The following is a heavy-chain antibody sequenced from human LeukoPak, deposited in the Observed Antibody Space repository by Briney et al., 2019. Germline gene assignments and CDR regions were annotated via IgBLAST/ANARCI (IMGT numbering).Heavy chain of an antibody. V-gene: IGHV3-23*01. J-gene: IGHJ4*02. D-gene: IGHD6-13*01. CDR2: ISGSGGST. CDR3: AKGGYSSRGGGDGY. CDR1: GFTFSSYA. Sequence: GGSLRLSCAASGFTFSSYAMSWVRQAPGKGLEWVSAISGSGGSTYYADSVKGGFTISRDNSKNTLYLQVNTLRAEDTAVYYCAKGGYSSRGGGDGYWGQGTLVTVSS.